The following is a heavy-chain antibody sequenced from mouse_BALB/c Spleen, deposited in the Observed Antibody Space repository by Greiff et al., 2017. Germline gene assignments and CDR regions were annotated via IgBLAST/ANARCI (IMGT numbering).Heavy chain of an antibody. CDR3: ARLIYYDYDGFAY. D-gene: IGHD2-4*01. Sequence: EVQLVESGGGLVQPGGSLRLSCATSGFTFTDYYMSWVRQPPGKALEWLGFIRNKANGYTTEYSASVKGRFTISRDNSQSILYLQMNTLRAEDSATYYCARLIYYDYDGFAYWGQGTLVTVSA. V-gene: IGHV7-3*02. J-gene: IGHJ3*01. CDR2: IRNKANGYTT. CDR1: GFTFTDYY.